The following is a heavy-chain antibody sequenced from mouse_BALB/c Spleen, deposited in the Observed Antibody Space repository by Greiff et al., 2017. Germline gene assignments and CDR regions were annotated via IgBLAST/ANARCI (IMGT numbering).Heavy chain of an antibody. CDR3: TSLVNSVAY. D-gene: IGHD2-2*01. CDR2: INPSNGGT. J-gene: IGHJ3*01. V-gene: IGHV1S81*02. Sequence: QVQLKQSGADLVKPGASVKLSCTASGFTFTSYYMYWVRQRPGQGLEWIGEINPSNGGTNCNETFKSKATLTVDKSSSTSYMQLSILTSEASAVYYCTSLVNSVAYWGQGTLVTVSA. CDR1: GFTFTSYY.